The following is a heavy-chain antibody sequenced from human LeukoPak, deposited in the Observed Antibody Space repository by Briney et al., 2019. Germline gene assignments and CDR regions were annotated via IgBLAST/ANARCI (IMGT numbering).Heavy chain of an antibody. V-gene: IGHV4-34*01. D-gene: IGHD3-10*01. CDR1: GGSFSGYY. CDR2: INHRGST. CDR3: ATLWT. J-gene: IGHJ5*02. Sequence: SETLSLTCAVYGGSFSGYYWSWIRQPPGKGLEWIGEINHRGSTNYNPSLKSRVTISVDTSKNQFSLKLSSVTAADTAVYYCATLWTWGQGTLVTVSS.